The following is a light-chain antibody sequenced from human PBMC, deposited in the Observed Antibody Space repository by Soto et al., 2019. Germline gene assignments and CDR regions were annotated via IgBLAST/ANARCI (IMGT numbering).Light chain of an antibody. CDR1: QGISKY. J-gene: IGKJ1*01. Sequence: DIQMTQSPSSLSAPVGDRVTITCRASQGISKYLAWYQQKPGNVPKLLIYAASTLQSGVPSRFSGSGSGTDFTLTISSLQPEDVATYYCQEYNSAPRTFGQGTKVEIK. CDR2: AAS. CDR3: QEYNSAPRT. V-gene: IGKV1-27*01.